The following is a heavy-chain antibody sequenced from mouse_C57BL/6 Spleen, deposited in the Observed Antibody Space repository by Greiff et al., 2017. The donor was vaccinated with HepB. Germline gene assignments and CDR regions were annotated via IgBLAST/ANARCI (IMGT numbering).Heavy chain of an antibody. CDR1: GYTFTDYN. Sequence: EVQLQQSGPELVKPGASVKIPCKASGYTFTDYNMDWVKPSHGKSLEWIGDINPNNGGTIYNQKFKGKATLTVDKSSSTAYMELRSLTSEDTAVYYCARGGLYGSSLWFAYWGQGTLVTVSA. D-gene: IGHD1-1*01. CDR2: INPNNGGT. J-gene: IGHJ3*01. V-gene: IGHV1-18*01. CDR3: ARGGLYGSSLWFAY.